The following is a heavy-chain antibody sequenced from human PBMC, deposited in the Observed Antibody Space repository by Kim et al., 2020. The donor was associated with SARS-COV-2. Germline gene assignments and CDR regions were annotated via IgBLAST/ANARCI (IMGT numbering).Heavy chain of an antibody. CDR1: GGSISSSSYY. CDR3: ARDLRVDLVVVVPAAKGYGMDV. CDR2: IYYSGST. D-gene: IGHD2-2*01. V-gene: IGHV4-39*07. J-gene: IGHJ6*02. Sequence: SETLSLTCTVSGGSISSSSYYWGWIRQPPGKGLEWIGSIYYSGSTYYNPSLKSRVTISVDTSKNQFSLKLSSVTAADTAVYYCARDLRVDLVVVVPAAKGYGMDVWGQGTTVTVSS.